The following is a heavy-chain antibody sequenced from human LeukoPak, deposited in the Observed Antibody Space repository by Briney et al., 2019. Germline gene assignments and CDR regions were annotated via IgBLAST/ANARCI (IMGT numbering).Heavy chain of an antibody. D-gene: IGHD2-8*01. J-gene: IGHJ4*02. Sequence: PGGSLRLSCAASGFTFSSYAMSWVRQAPGKGLEWVSAISGSGGSTYYADSVKGRFTISRDNSKNTLYLQMNSLRAEDTAVYYCANTYCTNGVCYRSLDYWGQGTLVTVSS. CDR1: GFTFSSYA. CDR3: ANTYCTNGVCYRSLDY. V-gene: IGHV3-23*01. CDR2: ISGSGGST.